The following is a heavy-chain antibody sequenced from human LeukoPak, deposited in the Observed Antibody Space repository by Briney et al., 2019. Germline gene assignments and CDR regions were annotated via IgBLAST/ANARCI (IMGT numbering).Heavy chain of an antibody. CDR3: ARDGWDYDAFDI. D-gene: IGHD1-26*01. Sequence: PSETLSLICAVSGYSISSGYYWGWIRQPPGKGLEWIGSIYHSGSTYYNPSLKSRVTISVDTSKNQFSLKLSSVTAADTAVYYCARDGWDYDAFDIWGQGTMVTVSS. J-gene: IGHJ3*02. CDR2: IYHSGST. CDR1: GYSISSGYY. V-gene: IGHV4-38-2*02.